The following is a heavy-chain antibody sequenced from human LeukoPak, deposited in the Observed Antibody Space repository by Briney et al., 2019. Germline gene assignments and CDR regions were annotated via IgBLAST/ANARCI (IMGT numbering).Heavy chain of an antibody. CDR1: GFTFSSYD. CDR2: IGTAGDT. V-gene: IGHV3-13*01. J-gene: IGHJ6*03. CDR3: ARGPTALDYYYYMDV. Sequence: GGSLRLSCAASGFTFSSYDMHWVRQATGKGLEWVSAIGTAGDTYYPGSVKGRFTISRENAKNSLYPQMNSQRAGDTAVYYCARGPTALDYYYYMDVWGKGTTVTVSS.